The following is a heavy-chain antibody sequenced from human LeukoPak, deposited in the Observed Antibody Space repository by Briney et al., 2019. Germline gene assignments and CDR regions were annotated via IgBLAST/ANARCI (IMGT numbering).Heavy chain of an antibody. D-gene: IGHD1-26*01. J-gene: IGHJ4*02. V-gene: IGHV3-74*01. CDR3: ARGSGSYVLWDY. Sequence: PGESLRLSCAASGFTVSSHWMHWVRQAPGKGLVWVSRIYGDTYYADSVKGRFTISRDNAKNTLYLQMDSLRPEDTAVYYCARGSGSYVLWDYWGQGTLVTVSS. CDR1: GFTVSSHW. CDR2: IYGDT.